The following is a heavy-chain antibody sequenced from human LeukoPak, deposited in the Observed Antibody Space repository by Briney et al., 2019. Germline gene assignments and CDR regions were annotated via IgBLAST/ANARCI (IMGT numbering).Heavy chain of an antibody. D-gene: IGHD2-2*01. CDR2: ISASGGST. CDR1: GFTFRSHD. CDR3: AKSGASSTDY. V-gene: IGHV3-23*01. J-gene: IGHJ4*02. Sequence: GGSLRLSCAASGFTFRSHDMSWVRQAPGKGLEWVSGISASGGSTFYADSVKGRFTISRDNSKNTLYLQMNSLRAEDTAVYYCAKSGASSTDYWGQGTLVTVSS.